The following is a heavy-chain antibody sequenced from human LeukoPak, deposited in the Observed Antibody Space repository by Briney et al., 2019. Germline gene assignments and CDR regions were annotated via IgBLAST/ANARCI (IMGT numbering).Heavy chain of an antibody. CDR1: GYSINNYW. CDR2: IYPADSDI. CDR3: ARQEYCSGGSCYTWFDP. Sequence: GESLKISCKGSGYSINNYWIGWVRQMPGRGLEWMGIIYPADSDIRYSPSFQGQVTISADKSISTAYLQWSSLRASDTAMYYCARQEYCSGGSCYTWFDPWGQGTLVTVSS. V-gene: IGHV5-51*01. J-gene: IGHJ5*02. D-gene: IGHD2-15*01.